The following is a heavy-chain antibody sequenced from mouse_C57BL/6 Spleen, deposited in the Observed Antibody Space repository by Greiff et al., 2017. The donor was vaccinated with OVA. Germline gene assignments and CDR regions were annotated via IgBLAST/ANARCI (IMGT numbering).Heavy chain of an antibody. Sequence: QVQLQQPGAELVRPGASVKLSCKASGYTFTDYYINWVKQRPGQGLEWIARIYPGSGNTYYNEKFKGKATLTAEKSSSTAYMQLSSLTSEDSAVYCCARSALYGGYFGDWSEGATLTVSS. CDR1: GYTFTDYY. V-gene: IGHV1-76*01. D-gene: IGHD1-1*02. J-gene: IGHJ2*01. CDR2: IYPGSGNT. CDR3: ARSALYGGYFGD.